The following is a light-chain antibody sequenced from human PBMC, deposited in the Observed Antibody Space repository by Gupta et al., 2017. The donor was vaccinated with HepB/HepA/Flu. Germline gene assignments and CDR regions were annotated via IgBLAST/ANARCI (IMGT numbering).Light chain of an antibody. J-gene: IGKJ1*01. CDR2: KAS. CDR1: QSFNSW. V-gene: IGKV1-5*03. Sequence: DIQMTQSPSTLSASLGDTITITCRASQSFNSWLAWYQQKPGEAPKLLIHKASTLESGVPSRFSGSGSGTEFTLTISNLQPDDFATYYCQQDSTFSSTFGQGTKVEIK. CDR3: QQDSTFSST.